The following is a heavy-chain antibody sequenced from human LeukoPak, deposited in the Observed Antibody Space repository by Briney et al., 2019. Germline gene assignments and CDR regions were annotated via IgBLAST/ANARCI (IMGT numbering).Heavy chain of an antibody. V-gene: IGHV4-59*01. CDR2: IYYSGST. Sequence: SETLSLTCTVSGGSISSYYWSWIRQPPGKGLEWIGYIYYSGSTNYNPSLKSRVTISVDTSKNQFSLKLSSVTAADTAVYYCARLGCSGSSCYAVGDWFDPWGQGTLVTVSS. CDR1: GGSISSYY. CDR3: ARLGCSGSSCYAVGDWFDP. J-gene: IGHJ5*02. D-gene: IGHD2-15*01.